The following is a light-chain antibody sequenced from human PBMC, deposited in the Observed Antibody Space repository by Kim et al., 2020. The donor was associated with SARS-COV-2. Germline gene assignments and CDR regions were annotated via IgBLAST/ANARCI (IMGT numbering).Light chain of an antibody. J-gene: IGKJ2*01. V-gene: IGKV3-20*01. CDR1: QTISSNF. CDR3: QQYGYSSYT. Sequence: LSPGKRATLTCRASQTISSNFLAWYQQKPGQAPSLVIYAASSRATGIPDRFSGSGSGTDFTLTISRLEPEDFAVYYCQQYGYSSYTFGQGTKLEI. CDR2: AAS.